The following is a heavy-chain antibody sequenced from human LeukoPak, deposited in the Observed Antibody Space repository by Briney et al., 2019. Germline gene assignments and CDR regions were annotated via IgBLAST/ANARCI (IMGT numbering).Heavy chain of an antibody. CDR1: GFTFSSYS. D-gene: IGHD3-10*01. CDR2: ISSSSSTI. V-gene: IGHV3-48*04. Sequence: PGGPLRLSCSASGFTFSSYSMNWVRQAPGKGLEWVSYISSSSSTIYYADSVKGRFTISRDNAKNSLYLQMNTLRAEDTAVYYCATERGFGELDAFDIWGQGTMVTVSS. CDR3: ATERGFGELDAFDI. J-gene: IGHJ3*02.